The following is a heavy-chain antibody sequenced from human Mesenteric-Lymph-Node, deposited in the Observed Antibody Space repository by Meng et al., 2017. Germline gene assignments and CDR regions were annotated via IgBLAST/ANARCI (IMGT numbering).Heavy chain of an antibody. CDR2: IGYDGSNK. V-gene: IGHV3-33*01. Sequence: GESLKISCAASGFTFSSYGMHWVRQAPGKGLEWVAVIGYDGSNKYYGDSVKGRFTISRDNSKNTLYLQMNSLRAEDTAVYYCAGGTYYGSGIYFYYGMDVWGQGTTVTVSS. CDR3: AGGTYYGSGIYFYYGMDV. CDR1: GFTFSSYG. D-gene: IGHD3-10*01. J-gene: IGHJ6*02.